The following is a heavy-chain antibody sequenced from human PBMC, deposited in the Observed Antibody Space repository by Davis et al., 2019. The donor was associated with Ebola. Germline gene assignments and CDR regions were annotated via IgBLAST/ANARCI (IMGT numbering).Heavy chain of an antibody. D-gene: IGHD1-26*01. Sequence: ETLSLTCTVSGGSISSYYWSWIRQPPGKGLEWIGYIYYSGSTNYNPSLKSRVTISVDTSKNQFSLKLSSVTAADTAVYYCARGGIVGAVDYWGQGTLVTVSS. J-gene: IGHJ4*02. CDR2: IYYSGST. V-gene: IGHV4-59*01. CDR1: GGSISSYY. CDR3: ARGGIVGAVDY.